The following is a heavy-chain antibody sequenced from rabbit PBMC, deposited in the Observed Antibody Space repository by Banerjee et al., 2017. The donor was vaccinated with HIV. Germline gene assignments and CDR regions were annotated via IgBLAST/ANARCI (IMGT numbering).Heavy chain of an antibody. Sequence: QEQLVESGGGLVQPEGSLTLTCTASGFSFSSSYYMCWVRQAPGKGLEWIACIYDDSSDSTYYASWAKGRFTISKISSTTVTLHMTSLTAADTATYFCARSLYERSDGYDYGMNLWGPGTLVTVS. CDR2: IYDDSSDST. CDR1: GFSFSSSYY. D-gene: IGHD6-1*01. CDR3: ARSLYERSDGYDYGMNL. V-gene: IGHV1S45*01. J-gene: IGHJ6*01.